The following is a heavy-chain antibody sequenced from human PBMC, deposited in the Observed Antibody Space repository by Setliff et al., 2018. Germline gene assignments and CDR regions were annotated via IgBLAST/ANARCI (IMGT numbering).Heavy chain of an antibody. CDR1: SGSISSDNYY. CDR3: ARHTIAMSTIISYFDY. Sequence: KTSETLSLTCAVSSGSISSDNYYWGWIRHPPGKGLEWIGTLSYNGNAYYTPSLKSRVTISIDTSKNQFSLKLSSVTAADTAVYYCARHTIAMSTIISYFDYWGQGTLVTVSS. J-gene: IGHJ4*02. CDR2: LSYNGNA. V-gene: IGHV4-39*01. D-gene: IGHD3-10*01.